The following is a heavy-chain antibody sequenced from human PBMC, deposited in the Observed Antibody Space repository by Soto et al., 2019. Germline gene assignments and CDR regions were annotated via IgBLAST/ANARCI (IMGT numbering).Heavy chain of an antibody. V-gene: IGHV4-39*01. J-gene: IGHJ5*02. CDR2: IYYSGST. CDR1: GGSISSSSYY. CDR3: ARQDLWSGFPFEP. Sequence: SETLSLTCTVSGGSISSSSYYWGWIRQPPGKGLEWIGSIYYSGSTYYNPSLKSRVTISVDTSKNQFSLKLSSVTAADTAVYYCARQDLWSGFPFEPWGQGTLVTVSS. D-gene: IGHD3-3*01.